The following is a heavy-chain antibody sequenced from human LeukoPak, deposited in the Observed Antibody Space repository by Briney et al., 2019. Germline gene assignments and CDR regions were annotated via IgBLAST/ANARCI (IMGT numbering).Heavy chain of an antibody. Sequence: ASVKVSCKASGYTFTSYGISWVRQAPGQGLEWMGWISAYNGNTNYAQKLQGRVTMTTDTSTSTACMELRSLRSDDTAVYYCARDYYGSGSYRYWGQGTLVTVSS. CDR3: ARDYYGSGSYRY. V-gene: IGHV1-18*01. CDR1: GYTFTSYG. J-gene: IGHJ4*02. D-gene: IGHD3-10*01. CDR2: ISAYNGNT.